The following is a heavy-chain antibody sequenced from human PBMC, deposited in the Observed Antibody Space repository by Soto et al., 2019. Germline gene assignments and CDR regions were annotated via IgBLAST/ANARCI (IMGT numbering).Heavy chain of an antibody. CDR3: ARGYSSGWSGMPSDY. CDR1: GFTFSSYS. J-gene: IGHJ4*02. CDR2: ISSSSSYI. D-gene: IGHD6-19*01. V-gene: IGHV3-21*01. Sequence: EVQLVESGGGLVKPGGSLRLSCAASGFTFSSYSMNWVRQAPGKGLEWVSSISSSSSYIYYADSVKGRFTISRDNAKNSLYLQMNSLRAEDTAVYYCARGYSSGWSGMPSDYWGQGTLVTVSS.